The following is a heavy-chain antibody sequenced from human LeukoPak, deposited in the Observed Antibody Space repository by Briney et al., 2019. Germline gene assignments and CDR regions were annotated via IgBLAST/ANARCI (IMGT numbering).Heavy chain of an antibody. CDR3: ASAPGYSSSWY. CDR2: ISGSGGST. V-gene: IGHV3-23*01. CDR1: GFTFSSYA. J-gene: IGHJ4*02. Sequence: GGSLRLSCAASGFTFSSYAMSWVRQAPGKGLEWVSAISGSGGSTYYADSVKGRFTISRDNSKNTLYLQMNSLRAEDTAVYYCASAPGYSSSWYGGQGTLVTVSS. D-gene: IGHD6-13*01.